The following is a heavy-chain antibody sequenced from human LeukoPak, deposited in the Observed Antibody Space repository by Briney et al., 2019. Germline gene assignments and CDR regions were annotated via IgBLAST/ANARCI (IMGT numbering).Heavy chain of an antibody. CDR2: ISWEGQTT. CDR3: TRDTDYGSATNYFDS. V-gene: IGHV3-43*01. D-gene: IGHD3-10*01. Sequence: GGSLRLSCAASGFTFDVYAMHWVRQAPGKGLEWVALISWEGQTTYYADSVRGRFTISRDNSKNSLYLQMNSLRTEDTAFYYCTRDTDYGSATNYFDSWGQGTLVSVSS. J-gene: IGHJ4*02. CDR1: GFTFDVYA.